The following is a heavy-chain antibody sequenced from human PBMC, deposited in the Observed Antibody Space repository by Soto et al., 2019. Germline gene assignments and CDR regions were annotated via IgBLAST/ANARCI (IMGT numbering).Heavy chain of an antibody. Sequence: LRLSCAASGFTFSSYCMHWVRQAPGKGLEWVAVISYDGSNKYYADSVKGRFTISRDNSKNTLYLQMNSLRAEDTAVYYCAKGMVARLTFYYYYGMDVWGQGTTVTVSS. CDR1: GFTFSSYC. D-gene: IGHD5-12*01. CDR3: AKGMVARLTFYYYYGMDV. J-gene: IGHJ6*02. CDR2: ISYDGSNK. V-gene: IGHV3-30*18.